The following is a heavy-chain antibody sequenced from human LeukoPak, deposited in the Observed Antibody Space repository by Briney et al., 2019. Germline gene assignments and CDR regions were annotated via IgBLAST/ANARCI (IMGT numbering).Heavy chain of an antibody. J-gene: IGHJ3*02. CDR1: GFTFSSYG. CDR3: AKDGMTREPI. Sequence: SGGSLRLSCAASGFTFSSYGMHWVRQAPGKGLEWVAFIRYDGSNKYYADSVKGRFTISRDNSKNTLYLQMNSLRAEDTAVYYCAKDGMTREPIWGQGTMVTVSS. CDR2: IRYDGSNK. V-gene: IGHV3-30*02. D-gene: IGHD1-1*01.